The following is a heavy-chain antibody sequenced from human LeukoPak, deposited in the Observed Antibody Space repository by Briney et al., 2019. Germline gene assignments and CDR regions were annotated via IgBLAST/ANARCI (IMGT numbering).Heavy chain of an antibody. J-gene: IGHJ3*02. CDR1: GGSISSSSYY. CDR3: AIQDSYGDYGFAAFDI. Sequence: KPSETLSLTCTVSGGSISSSSYYWGWIRQPPGKGLEWIGSIYYSGSTYYNPSLKSRVTISVDTSKNQFSLKLSSVTAADTAVYYCAIQDSYGDYGFAAFDIWGQGTMVTVSS. D-gene: IGHD4-17*01. CDR2: IYYSGST. V-gene: IGHV4-39*07.